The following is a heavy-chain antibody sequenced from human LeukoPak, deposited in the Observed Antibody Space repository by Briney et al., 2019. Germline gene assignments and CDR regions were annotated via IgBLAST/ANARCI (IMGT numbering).Heavy chain of an antibody. D-gene: IGHD2-15*01. V-gene: IGHV3-23*01. CDR2: ISPGGGTT. CDR1: GFAFGSEA. J-gene: IGHJ3*02. Sequence: GGSLRLSCGVSGFAFGSEAMNWVRQSPARGLEWVASISPGGGTTYYADSVKGRFTISRDNSNNTLYVQMSSLRAEDTAVYYCAKARQLVVFVGAFDIWGQGTMVTVSS. CDR3: AKARQLVVFVGAFDI.